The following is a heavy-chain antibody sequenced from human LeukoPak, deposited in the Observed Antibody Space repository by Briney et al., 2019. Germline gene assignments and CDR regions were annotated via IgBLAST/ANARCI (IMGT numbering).Heavy chain of an antibody. CDR2: ISYNGSNK. CDR1: GFTFSSYG. CDR3: AKDPTPIESGGFWDI. D-gene: IGHD2-15*01. J-gene: IGHJ3*02. V-gene: IGHV3-30*18. Sequence: PGGSLRLSCAASGFTFSSYGMHWVRQAPGKGLEWVAFISYNGSNKYYADSVKGRFTISRDNSKNTRYLQMNSLRSGDTAAYYWAKDPTPIESGGFWDIWGQGTMVTVSS.